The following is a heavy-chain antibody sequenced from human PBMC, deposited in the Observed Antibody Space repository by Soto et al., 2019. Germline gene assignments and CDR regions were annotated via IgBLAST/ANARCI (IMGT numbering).Heavy chain of an antibody. V-gene: IGHV3-30-3*01. CDR3: ARDIYYYGSGKYYYYYYGVDV. D-gene: IGHD3-10*01. CDR2: ISYDGTNT. Sequence: PGGSLRLSCAASGFTFSTYAVHWVRQAPGKGLEWVAVISYDGTNTYYADSVKDRFTISRDNSKNTLYLQMNSLRPEDTAVYYCARDIYYYGSGKYYYYYYGVDVWGQGTTVTVSS. CDR1: GFTFSTYA. J-gene: IGHJ6*02.